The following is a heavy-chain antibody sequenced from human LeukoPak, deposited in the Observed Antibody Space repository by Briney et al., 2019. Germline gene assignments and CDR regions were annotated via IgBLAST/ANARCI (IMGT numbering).Heavy chain of an antibody. CDR3: ARGVAAEI. CDR2: ISYDGSNK. J-gene: IGHJ4*02. Sequence: GGSLRLSRAASGFTFSSYVLHWVRQAPGKGLEWVAVISYDGSNKYYADSVKGRFTISRDNSKNTLYLQMNSLRAEDTAVYYCARGVAAEIWGLGTLDTVSS. CDR1: GFTFSSYV. V-gene: IGHV3-30-3*01. D-gene: IGHD6-13*01.